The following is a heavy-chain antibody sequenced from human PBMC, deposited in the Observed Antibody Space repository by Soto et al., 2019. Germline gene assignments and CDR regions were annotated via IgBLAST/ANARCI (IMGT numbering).Heavy chain of an antibody. D-gene: IGHD2-15*01. Sequence: GGSLRLSCAASGFTLINYAMYWVRQAPGKGLEWVAVISYDGSNKYYADSVKGRFTISRDNSKHTLYLQMNSLRAEDTAIYYGARAKGSETSDYYYGMDVWRQGTTVNV. CDR1: GFTLINYA. CDR2: ISYDGSNK. J-gene: IGHJ6*01. CDR3: ARAKGSETSDYYYGMDV. V-gene: IGHV3-30*04.